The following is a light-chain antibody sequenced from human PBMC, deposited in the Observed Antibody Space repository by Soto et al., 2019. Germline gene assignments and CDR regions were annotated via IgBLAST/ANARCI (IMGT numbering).Light chain of an antibody. CDR1: SSDVGGYNY. CDR2: EVS. J-gene: IGLJ2*01. Sequence: QSALTQPPSASGSPGQSVTISCTGTSSDVGGYNYASWYQQHPGKAPKLMIYEVSKRPSGVPDRFSGSKSGNTASLTVSGLHAEDEAYYYCSSFAGSFYWVFGGGTKLTVL. V-gene: IGLV2-8*01. CDR3: SSFAGSFYWV.